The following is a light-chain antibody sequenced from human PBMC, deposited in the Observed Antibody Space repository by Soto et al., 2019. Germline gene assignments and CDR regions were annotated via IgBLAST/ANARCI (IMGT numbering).Light chain of an antibody. CDR2: DVA. CDR1: SSDFGAYNF. J-gene: IGLJ1*01. V-gene: IGLV2-14*03. CDR3: MSFTSSNTYV. Sequence: AALTQPGSVSGYPGQSITISCTGTSSDFGAYNFVSWYQHYPDKAPKVVIYDVANRPSGVSYRFSASKSGNTASLTISGLQAEDEADYYCMSFTSSNTYVFGTGTKVAVL.